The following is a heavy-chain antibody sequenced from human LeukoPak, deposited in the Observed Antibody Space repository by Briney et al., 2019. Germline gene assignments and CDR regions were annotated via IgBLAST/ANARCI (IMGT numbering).Heavy chain of an antibody. Sequence: SETLSLTCTVSGGSISSSSYYWGWIRQPPGKGLEWIGSIYYGGSTYYNPSLKSRVTISVDTSKNQFSLKLSSVTAADTAVYYCARRGPLVHNWFDPWGQGTLVTVSS. V-gene: IGHV4-39*01. CDR1: GGSISSSSYY. J-gene: IGHJ5*02. CDR3: ARRGPLVHNWFDP. CDR2: IYYGGST.